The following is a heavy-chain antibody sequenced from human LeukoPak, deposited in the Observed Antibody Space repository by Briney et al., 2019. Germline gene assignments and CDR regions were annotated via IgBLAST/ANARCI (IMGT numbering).Heavy chain of an antibody. CDR2: VRSKAYGGTT. CDR3: TTDHLADILTGYLGTLDY. J-gene: IGHJ4*02. CDR1: GFTFADYA. Sequence: GGSLRLSCTTSGFTFADYAMTWVRQAPGKGLEWVGFVRSKAYGGTTEYAASVKGRSSISRDDSKSIAYLQMNSLKTEDTAVYYCTTDHLADILTGYLGTLDYWGQGTLVTVSS. D-gene: IGHD3-9*01. V-gene: IGHV3-49*04.